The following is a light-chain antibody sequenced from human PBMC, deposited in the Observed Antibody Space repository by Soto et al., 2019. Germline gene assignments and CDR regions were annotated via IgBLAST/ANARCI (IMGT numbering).Light chain of an antibody. CDR1: QDISNY. Sequence: DIQMTPSPSSLSASVGDRVTITCQASQDISNYLNWYQQKLGKAPKLLIYDASNLETGVPSRFSGSGSGTDFTFTISGLQPEYIATYYCQQYSHLITFGQGTRLEIK. V-gene: IGKV1-33*01. CDR2: DAS. CDR3: QQYSHLIT. J-gene: IGKJ5*01.